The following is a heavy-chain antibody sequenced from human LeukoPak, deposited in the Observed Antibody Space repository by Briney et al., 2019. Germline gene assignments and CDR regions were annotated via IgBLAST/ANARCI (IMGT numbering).Heavy chain of an antibody. D-gene: IGHD5-12*01. J-gene: IGHJ4*02. CDR1: GYTFTGYH. CDR2: INPNSGGT. CDR3: ARVRSGYSGYEALGY. V-gene: IGHV1-2*02. Sequence: ASVKVSCKASGYTFTGYHMHWVRQAPGQGLEWMGWINPNSGGTTYAQNFQGRFTMTRDTSISTVYMDLTSLRSDDTALYYCARVRSGYSGYEALGYWGQGTLVTVSS.